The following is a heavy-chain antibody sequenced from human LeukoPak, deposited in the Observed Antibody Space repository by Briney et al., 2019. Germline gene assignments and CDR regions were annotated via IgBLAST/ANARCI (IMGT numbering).Heavy chain of an antibody. V-gene: IGHV3-53*01. CDR3: ARGRKQWLAREYFDY. CDR2: IYSGGST. J-gene: IGHJ4*02. CDR1: GLIVSSNY. Sequence: GGSLRLSCAASGLIVSSNYMSWVRQAPGKGREWGSVIYSGGSTYYADSVQGRFTISRDNSKKPLYLGMNSLRAEDTAVYYCARGRKQWLAREYFDYWGQGTLVTVSS. D-gene: IGHD6-19*01.